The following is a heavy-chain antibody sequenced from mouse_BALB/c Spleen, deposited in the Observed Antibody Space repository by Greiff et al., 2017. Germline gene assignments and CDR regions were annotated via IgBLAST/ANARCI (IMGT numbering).Heavy chain of an antibody. D-gene: IGHD1-1*01. J-gene: IGHJ4*01. Sequence: QVQLQQPGAELVKPGASVKLSCKASGYTFTSYWMHWVKQRPGQGLEWIGEINPSNGRTNYNEKFKSKATLTVDKSSSTAYMQLSSLTSEDSAVYYCARYGDYGSSYYYAMDYWGQGTSVTVSA. CDR1: GYTFTSYW. V-gene: IGHV1S81*02. CDR3: ARYGDYGSSYYYAMDY. CDR2: INPSNGRT.